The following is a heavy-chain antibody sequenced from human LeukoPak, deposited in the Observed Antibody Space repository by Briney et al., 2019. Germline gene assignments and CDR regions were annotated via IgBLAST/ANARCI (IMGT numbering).Heavy chain of an antibody. CDR1: GFTFSSYA. CDR3: AKAIDYYDSSGYQYYFDY. Sequence: PGGSLRLSCGASGFTFSSYAMSWVRQAPGKGLEWVSTINGSGGSTYYADSVKGRFTISRDNSKNTLYLQMNSLRAEDTAVYYCAKAIDYYDSSGYQYYFDYWGQGTLVTVSS. CDR2: INGSGGST. D-gene: IGHD3-22*01. V-gene: IGHV3-23*01. J-gene: IGHJ4*02.